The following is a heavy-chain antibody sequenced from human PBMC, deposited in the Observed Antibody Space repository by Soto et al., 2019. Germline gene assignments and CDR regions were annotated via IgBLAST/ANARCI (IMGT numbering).Heavy chain of an antibody. V-gene: IGHV3-21*01. CDR2: ISSSSSYI. J-gene: IGHJ4*02. CDR1: GFTFSSYS. CDR3: ARDLGGSSSSICQGSPDDY. D-gene: IGHD6-6*01. Sequence: EVQLVESGGGLVKPGGSLRLSCAASGFTFSSYSMNWVRQAPGKGLEWVSSISSSSSYIYYADSVKGRFTISRDNAKNSLYLQMNSLRAEDTAVYYCARDLGGSSSSICQGSPDDYWGQGTLVTVSS.